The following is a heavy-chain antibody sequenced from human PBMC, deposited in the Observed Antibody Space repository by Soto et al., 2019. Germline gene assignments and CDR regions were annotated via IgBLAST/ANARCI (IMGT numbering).Heavy chain of an antibody. D-gene: IGHD3-10*01. J-gene: IGHJ4*02. Sequence: ASVKVSCKASGYTFTNYGISWVRQAPGQGLEWMGWISAYKGDTNYAQNLRGRVTMTTDTSTNTAYMELRSLRDDDTAMYYCARDLDGSGSYYTDYWGQGTLVTVS. CDR2: ISAYKGDT. V-gene: IGHV1-18*01. CDR3: ARDLDGSGSYYTDY. CDR1: GYTFTNYG.